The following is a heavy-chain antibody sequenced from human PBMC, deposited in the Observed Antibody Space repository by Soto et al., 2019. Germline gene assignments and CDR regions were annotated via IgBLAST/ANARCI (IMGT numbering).Heavy chain of an antibody. V-gene: IGHV1-69*13. CDR2: IIPRFGTA. J-gene: IGHJ4*01. CDR1: GGTFSSYA. CDR3: AKVKYDSSGYYLNFDY. Sequence: SVKVSCKASGGTFSSYAISWVRQAPGQGLEWVGGIIPRFGTANYAQKFQGRVTITADESTSTAYMELSSLRSEDTAMYYCAKVKYDSSGYYLNFDYWGQGTLVTVSS. D-gene: IGHD3-22*01.